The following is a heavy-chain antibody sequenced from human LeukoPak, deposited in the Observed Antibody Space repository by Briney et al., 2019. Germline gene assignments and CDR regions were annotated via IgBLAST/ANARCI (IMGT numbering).Heavy chain of an antibody. CDR3: ARSGGTKEPGIAAGTIWFDP. CDR2: INHSGST. J-gene: IGHJ5*02. D-gene: IGHD6-13*01. Sequence: SETLSLTCTVSGGSISSSSYYWGWIRRPPGKGLEWIGEINHSGSTNYNPSLKSRVTISVDTSKNQFSLKLSSVTAADTAVYYCARSGGTKEPGIAAGTIWFDPWGQGTLVTVSS. V-gene: IGHV4-39*07. CDR1: GGSISSSSYY.